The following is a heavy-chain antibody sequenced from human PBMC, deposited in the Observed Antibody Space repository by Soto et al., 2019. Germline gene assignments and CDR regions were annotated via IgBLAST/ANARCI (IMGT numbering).Heavy chain of an antibody. CDR1: GFTFSSYS. CDR2: ISSSSSTI. CDR3: ARDLTSICMHDY. Sequence: GGSLRLSCAASGFTFSSYSMNWVRQAPGKGLEWVSYISSSSSTIYYADSVKGRFTISRDNAKNLLYLQMNSLRAEDMALYYCARDLTSICMHDYLGQGTLVTVSS. J-gene: IGHJ4*02. V-gene: IGHV3-48*01. D-gene: IGHD2-8*01.